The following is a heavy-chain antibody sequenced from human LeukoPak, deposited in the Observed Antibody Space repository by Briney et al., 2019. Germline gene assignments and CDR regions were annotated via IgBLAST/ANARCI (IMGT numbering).Heavy chain of an antibody. V-gene: IGHV3-23*01. J-gene: IGHJ4*02. D-gene: IGHD6-19*01. Sequence: GGSLRLSCAASGFTFNPYAMSWVRQAPGKGLEWVASIGSVGDRTYYADSVKGRFTISRDNSKETLFLQMNSLKAEDTAVYYCAKASRQGAVASPLDYWGQGTLVTVSS. CDR2: IGSVGDRT. CDR3: AKASRQGAVASPLDY. CDR1: GFTFNPYA.